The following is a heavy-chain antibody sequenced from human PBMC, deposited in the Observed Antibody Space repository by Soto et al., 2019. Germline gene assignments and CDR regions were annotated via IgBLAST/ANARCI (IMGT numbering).Heavy chain of an antibody. CDR2: MNPGSGKT. D-gene: IGHD6-13*01. CDR3: ARMASAGTLNWFDP. CDR1: GGTFSSYA. J-gene: IGHJ5*02. Sequence: ASVKVSCKASGGTFSSYAISWVRQAAGQGLEWLGWMNPGSGKTGYASKFQGRVAMTRDASTGTSHLELSSLTSDDTAVYYCARMASAGTLNWFDPWGQGTLVTVS. V-gene: IGHV1-8*02.